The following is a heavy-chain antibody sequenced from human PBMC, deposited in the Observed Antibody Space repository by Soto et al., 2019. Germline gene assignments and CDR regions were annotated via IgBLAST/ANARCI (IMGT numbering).Heavy chain of an antibody. D-gene: IGHD1-26*01. Sequence: SVKVSCKASGGTVSSYAISWVRQAPGQGLEWMGGIIPIFGTANYAKKFQGRVTITADESTSTAYMELSSLRSEDTAVYYCARDRAGRIVLAAYSDYRGQGTLVTDSS. V-gene: IGHV1-69*13. J-gene: IGHJ4*02. CDR2: IIPIFGTA. CDR1: GGTVSSYA. CDR3: ARDRAGRIVLAAYSDY.